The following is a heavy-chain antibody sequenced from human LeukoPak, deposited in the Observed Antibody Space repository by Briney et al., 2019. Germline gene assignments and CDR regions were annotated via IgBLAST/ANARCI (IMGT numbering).Heavy chain of an antibody. D-gene: IGHD3-16*01. CDR3: VKDFGRVRGTPDS. Sequence: PGGSLRLSCSASGFVFSIYTMYWVRQAPGKGPEYVSTISGSGKGGSISYADSVQGRFPISRDDSKSILYLQMNGLRSEDTAVYYCVKDFGRVRGTPDSWGQGTLVTVSS. V-gene: IGHV3-64D*06. CDR2: ISGSGKGGSI. CDR1: GFVFSIYT. J-gene: IGHJ4*02.